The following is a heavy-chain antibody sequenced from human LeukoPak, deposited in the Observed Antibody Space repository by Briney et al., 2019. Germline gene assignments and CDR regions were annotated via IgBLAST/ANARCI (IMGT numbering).Heavy chain of an antibody. CDR3: ARGSDYYYYGMDV. Sequence: SETLSLTCTVSGGSISGYYWSWIRQPPGKGLERIGYIYYSGSTDYNPSLKSRVTISVDTSKNQFSLKLSSVTAADTAVYYCARGSDYYYYGMDVWGQGTTVTVSS. CDR1: GGSISGYY. V-gene: IGHV4-59*01. CDR2: IYYSGST. J-gene: IGHJ6*02.